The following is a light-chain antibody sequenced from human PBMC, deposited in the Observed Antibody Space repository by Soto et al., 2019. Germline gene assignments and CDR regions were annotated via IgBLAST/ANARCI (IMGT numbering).Light chain of an antibody. CDR3: AAWDDSLSGHVV. CDR2: RSN. J-gene: IGLJ2*01. Sequence: QSVLTQPPSASGTPGQRVSISCSGSSSNIGNNDVYWYQQLPGTAPRVLIYRSNQRPSGVPVRFSGSKSGTSAALAISGLRSEDEADYYCAAWDDSLSGHVVFGGGTKLTVL. V-gene: IGLV1-47*01. CDR1: SSNIGNND.